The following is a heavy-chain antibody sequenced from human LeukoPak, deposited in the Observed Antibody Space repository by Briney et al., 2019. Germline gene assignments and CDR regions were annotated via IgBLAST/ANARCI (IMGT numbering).Heavy chain of an antibody. CDR2: ISAYNGNT. CDR3: ARERIATAGKNWFDP. Sequence: ASVKVSCKASGYTFTSYGISWVRQAPGQGLEWMGWISAYNGNTNYAQKLQGRVTMTTDTSTSTAYMELRSLRSDDTAVYYCARERIATAGKNWFDPWGQGTLVTVSS. D-gene: IGHD6-13*01. V-gene: IGHV1-18*01. CDR1: GYTFTSYG. J-gene: IGHJ5*02.